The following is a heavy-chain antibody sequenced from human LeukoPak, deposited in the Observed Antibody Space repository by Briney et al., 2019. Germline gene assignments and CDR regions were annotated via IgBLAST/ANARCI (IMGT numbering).Heavy chain of an antibody. Sequence: GGSLRLSCAASGFTFSSYWMHWVRQAPGKGLVWVSRINSDVSSTSYADSVKGRFTISRDNAKNTLYLQMNSLRAEDTAVYYCARDRGSYYGGNHQLYYYYYGMDVWGQGTTVTVSS. CDR1: GFTFSSYW. CDR2: INSDVSST. V-gene: IGHV3-74*01. CDR3: ARDRGSYYGGNHQLYYYYYGMDV. D-gene: IGHD4-23*01. J-gene: IGHJ6*02.